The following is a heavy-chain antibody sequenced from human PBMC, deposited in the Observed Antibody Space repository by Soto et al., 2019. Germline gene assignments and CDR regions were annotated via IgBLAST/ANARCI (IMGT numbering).Heavy chain of an antibody. J-gene: IGHJ4*02. Sequence: QVQQQQWGAGLLKPSETLSLTCTVSRGFFGGYYWNWIRQSPGKGLEWIGEINHTGSNNYNPSLKSRVTMSIDMSKNQISLKLTSPTAADTAVYYCARGVGSSPPQYWGRGTLVTVSS. CDR1: RGFFGGYY. CDR3: ARGVGSSPPQY. V-gene: IGHV4-34*01. CDR2: INHTGSN. D-gene: IGHD1-26*01.